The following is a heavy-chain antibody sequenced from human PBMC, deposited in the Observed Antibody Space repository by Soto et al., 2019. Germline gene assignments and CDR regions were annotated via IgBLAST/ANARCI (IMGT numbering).Heavy chain of an antibody. V-gene: IGHV4-34*01. CDR2: INHSGST. J-gene: IGHJ5*02. D-gene: IGHD3-10*01. CDR1: GGSFSGYY. Sequence: PSETLSLTCAVYGGSFSGYYWSWIRQPPGKGLEWIGEINHSGSTNYNPSLKSRVTISVDTSKNQFSLKLSSVTAADTAVYYCARGRLLWFGEYHQVYNWFDPWGQGTLVTVSS. CDR3: ARGRLLWFGEYHQVYNWFDP.